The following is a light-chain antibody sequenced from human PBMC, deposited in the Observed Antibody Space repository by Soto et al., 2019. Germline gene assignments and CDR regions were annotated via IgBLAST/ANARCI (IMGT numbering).Light chain of an antibody. J-gene: IGKJ4*01. Sequence: EIVLTQSPATLSLSPGERATLSCRASQSVSSYLAWYQQKPGQAPRLLIYDASSRATGIPARFSGSGSGTDFTRTISSLEPEEFAVYYCQQRSNWLTFGGGTKVEIK. CDR3: QQRSNWLT. V-gene: IGKV3-11*01. CDR2: DAS. CDR1: QSVSSY.